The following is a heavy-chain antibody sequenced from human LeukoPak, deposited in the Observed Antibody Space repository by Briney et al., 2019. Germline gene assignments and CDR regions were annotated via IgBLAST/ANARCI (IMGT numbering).Heavy chain of an antibody. J-gene: IGHJ4*02. CDR2: INGDGSST. CDR3: ARGSDIAAAVKIYGSEF. D-gene: IGHD6-13*01. CDR1: GFTFSNFW. Sequence: GGSLRLSCAASGFTFSNFWMHWVRQVPGKGLLWVSRINGDGSSTSYADPVKGRFTISRDNAKNTLYLQMNSLRVEDTAVYYCARGSDIAAAVKIYGSEFWGQGTLVTVSS. V-gene: IGHV3-74*01.